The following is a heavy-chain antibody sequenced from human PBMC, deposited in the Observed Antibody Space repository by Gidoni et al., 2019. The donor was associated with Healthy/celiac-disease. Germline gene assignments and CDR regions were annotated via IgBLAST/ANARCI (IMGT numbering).Heavy chain of an antibody. CDR3: AKDTLVGRRGEFGGPAYYGFWYYYGMDV. J-gene: IGHJ6*02. CDR2: ISWNSGSI. CDR1: GFTFDDYA. D-gene: IGHD3-3*01. V-gene: IGHV3-9*01. Sequence: EVQLVESGGGLVQPGRSLRLSCAASGFTFDDYALLWARQAPGMGLEWVSGISWNSGSIGYADSVKGRFTISRDNAKNSLYLQMNSLRAEDTALYYCAKDTLVGRRGEFGGPAYYGFWYYYGMDVWGQGTTVTVSS.